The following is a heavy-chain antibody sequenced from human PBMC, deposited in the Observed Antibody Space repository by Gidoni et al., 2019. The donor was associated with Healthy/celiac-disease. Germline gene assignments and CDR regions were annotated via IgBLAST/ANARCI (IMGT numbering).Heavy chain of an antibody. CDR2: ISYDGSNK. CDR3: AKDGGYGDSFDY. V-gene: IGHV3-30*18. D-gene: IGHD4-17*01. Sequence: QVQLVESGGGVVQPGRSLRLSCAASGFTFSSYGMHWVRQAPGKGLEWVAVISYDGSNKYYADSVKGRFTISRDNSKNTLYLQMNSLRAEDTAVYYCAKDGGYGDSFDYWGQGTLVTVSS. J-gene: IGHJ4*02. CDR1: GFTFSSYG.